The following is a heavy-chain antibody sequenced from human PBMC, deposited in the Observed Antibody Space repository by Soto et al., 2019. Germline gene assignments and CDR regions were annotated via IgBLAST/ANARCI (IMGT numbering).Heavy chain of an antibody. Sequence: PSETLSLTCAVSGGSMSSGGFSWSWIRQPPGKGLEWIGYIYHSGSTYYNPSLKSRVTISVDRSKNQFSLKLSSVTAADTAVYYCASHYYYGSGRNGMYVRGLRTTVPVSS. CDR1: GGSMSSGGFS. CDR3: ASHYYYGSGRNGMYV. D-gene: IGHD3-10*01. CDR2: IYHSGST. J-gene: IGHJ6*02. V-gene: IGHV4-30-2*01.